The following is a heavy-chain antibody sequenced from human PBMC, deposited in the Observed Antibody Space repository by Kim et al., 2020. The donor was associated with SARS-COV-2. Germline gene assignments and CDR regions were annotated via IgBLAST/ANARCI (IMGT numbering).Heavy chain of an antibody. V-gene: IGHV3-21*01. CDR2: ISSSSSYI. CDR1: GFTFSSYS. J-gene: IGHJ4*02. CDR3: ASRGRIAAAPFDY. D-gene: IGHD6-13*01. Sequence: GGSLRLSCAASGFTFSSYSMNWVRQAPGKGLEWVSSISSSSSYIYYADSVKGRFTISRDNAKNSLYLQMNSLRAEDTAVYYCASRGRIAAAPFDYWGQGTLVTVSS.